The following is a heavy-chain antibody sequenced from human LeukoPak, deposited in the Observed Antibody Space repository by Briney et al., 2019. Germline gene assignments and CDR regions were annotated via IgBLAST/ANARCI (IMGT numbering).Heavy chain of an antibody. CDR3: ARALGDYYDSSGYLSFDY. CDR1: GGSISSGGYS. D-gene: IGHD3-22*01. J-gene: IGHJ4*02. Sequence: SETLSLTCAVSGGSISSGGYSWSWIRQPPGKGLEWIGYIYHSGSTYYNPSLKSRVTISVDRSKNQFSLKLSSVTAADTAVYYCARALGDYYDSSGYLSFDYWGQGTLVTVSS. V-gene: IGHV4-30-2*01. CDR2: IYHSGST.